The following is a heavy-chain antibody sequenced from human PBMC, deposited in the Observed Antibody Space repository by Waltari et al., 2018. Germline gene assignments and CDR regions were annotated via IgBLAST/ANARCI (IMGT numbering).Heavy chain of an antibody. CDR3: SISLNV. CDR2: IKGDGSEK. CDR1: GFRFSPSW. Sequence: EVQLVESGGGLVQPGCSLRIYCAASGFRFSPSWLAWVRQAPGKGLEWVANIKGDGSEKYYVDSVKGRFTISRDNAKNSVYLQMNSLRVDDTAVYYCSISLNVWGQGTTVTVSS. V-gene: IGHV3-7*01. J-gene: IGHJ6*01.